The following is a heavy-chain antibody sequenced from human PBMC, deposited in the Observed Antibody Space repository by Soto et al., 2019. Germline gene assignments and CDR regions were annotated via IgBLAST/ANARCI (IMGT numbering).Heavy chain of an antibody. Sequence: PGGSLRLSCAASGFTFSSYGMHWVRQAPGKGLEWVAVISYDGSNKYYADSVKGRFTISRDNSKNTLYLQMNSLRAEDTAVYYCAKDNWNYLEMDYYYFYMDGWGKGTKVTVSS. CDR2: ISYDGSNK. CDR1: GFTFSSYG. V-gene: IGHV3-30*18. D-gene: IGHD1-7*01. CDR3: AKDNWNYLEMDYYYFYMDG. J-gene: IGHJ6*03.